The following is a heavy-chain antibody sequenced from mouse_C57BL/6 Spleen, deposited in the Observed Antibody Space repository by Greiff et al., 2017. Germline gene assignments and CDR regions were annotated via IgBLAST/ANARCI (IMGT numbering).Heavy chain of an antibody. CDR2: IYPGDGDT. CDR3: ARSGTYYFDY. V-gene: IGHV1-82*01. CDR1: GYAFSSSW. Sequence: VKLMESGPELVKPGASVKITCKASGYAFSSSWMNWVKQRPGKGLEWIGRIYPGDGDTNYTGKFKGKATLTADKSSSTAYMQLSSLTSEDSAVYFCARSGTYYFDYWGQGTTLTVSS. D-gene: IGHD4-1*01. J-gene: IGHJ2*01.